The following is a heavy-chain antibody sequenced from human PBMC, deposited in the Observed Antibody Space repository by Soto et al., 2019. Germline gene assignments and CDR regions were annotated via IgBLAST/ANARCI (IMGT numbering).Heavy chain of an antibody. D-gene: IGHD6-25*01. J-gene: IGHJ4*02. CDR2: IHAGDGSP. V-gene: IGHV1-3*01. CDR3: AKKGGFSHVMQADYFDF. Sequence: ASVKVSCKASGYAFSNYALHWVRQAPGQSLEWMGWIHAGDGSPLSSRKFQERVTFSRDTSANTAYMELYSLTSDDTAVYYCAKKGGFSHVMQADYFDFWGQGTLVTVSS. CDR1: GYAFSNYA.